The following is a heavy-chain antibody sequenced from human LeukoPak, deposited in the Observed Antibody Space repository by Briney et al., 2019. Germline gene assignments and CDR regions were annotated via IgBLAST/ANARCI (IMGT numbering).Heavy chain of an antibody. D-gene: IGHD2/OR15-2a*01. Sequence: PSETLSLTCAVYGGSFSGYYWSWIRQPPGKGLEWIGYVYYSGSTYYNPSLKSRLTISVDTSKNQFSLKLISMTAADTAVYYCASDRHFYGTSHYSDDAFDTWGQGTMVTVSS. J-gene: IGHJ3*02. V-gene: IGHV4-59*12. CDR1: GGSFSGYY. CDR2: VYYSGST. CDR3: ASDRHFYGTSHYSDDAFDT.